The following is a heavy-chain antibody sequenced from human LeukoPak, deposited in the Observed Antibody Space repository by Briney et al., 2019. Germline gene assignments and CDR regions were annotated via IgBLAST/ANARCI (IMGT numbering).Heavy chain of an antibody. D-gene: IGHD5-24*01. CDR3: SRGSDDYKLGNF. Sequence: SETLSLSCSVSGGSFDNSYCWTWVRRSPGKRPEWIATIYSSAFTYYNPSLGSRATVSGDTSKNLFSLKLRSVTAADTAVYYCSRGSDDYKLGNFWGQGTLVTVSS. J-gene: IGHJ4*02. CDR1: GGSFDNSYC. V-gene: IGHV4-39*02. CDR2: IYSSAFT.